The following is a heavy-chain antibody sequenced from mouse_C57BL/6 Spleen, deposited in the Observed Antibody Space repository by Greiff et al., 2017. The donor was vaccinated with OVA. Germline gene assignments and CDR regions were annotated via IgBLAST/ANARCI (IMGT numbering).Heavy chain of an antibody. J-gene: IGHJ3*01. D-gene: IGHD2-5*01. CDR1: GFTFSNYW. V-gene: IGHV6-3*01. CDR2: IRLKSDNYAT. Sequence: EVKLVESGGGLVQPGGSMKLSCVASGFTFSNYWMNWVRQSPEKGLEWVAQIRLKSDNYATHYAESVKGRFTISRDDSKSSVYLQMNNLRAEDTGIYYCTEDYSNPRFAYWGQGTLVTVSA. CDR3: TEDYSNPRFAY.